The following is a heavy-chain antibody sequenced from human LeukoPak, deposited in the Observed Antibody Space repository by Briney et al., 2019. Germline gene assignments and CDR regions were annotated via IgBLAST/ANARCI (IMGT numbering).Heavy chain of an antibody. J-gene: IGHJ6*04. D-gene: IGHD2-2*01. V-gene: IGHV3-7*01. CDR3: ATFAGVVPGGLLL. CDR2: IKKDGREK. CDR1: GFTSSAFW. Sequence: PGGTLSLSCVASGFTSSAFWMSWLRRPQGNGLEWVTNIKKDGREKEYVDSVKGRFSIFRDNATNSVFLQMHSLRAEDTAVYYCATFAGVVPGGLLLWGKGTTVIVYS.